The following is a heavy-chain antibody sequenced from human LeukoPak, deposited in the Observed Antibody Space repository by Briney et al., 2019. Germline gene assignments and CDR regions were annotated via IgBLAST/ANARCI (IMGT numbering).Heavy chain of an antibody. CDR2: ISYDGSNK. J-gene: IGHJ4*02. CDR3: ARELYGFWSDPSLDY. Sequence: PGRSLRLSCAASGFTFSSYAMHWVRQAPGKGLEWVAVISYDGSNKYYADSVKGRFTISRDNSKNTMYLQMNSLRAEDTAVYYCARELYGFWSDPSLDYWGQGTLVTVSS. V-gene: IGHV3-30-3*01. CDR1: GFTFSSYA. D-gene: IGHD3-3*01.